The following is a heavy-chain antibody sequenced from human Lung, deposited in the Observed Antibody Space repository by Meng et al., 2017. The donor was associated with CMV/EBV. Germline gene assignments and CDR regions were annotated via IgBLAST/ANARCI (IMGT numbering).Heavy chain of an antibody. CDR2: IIPIFGIA. Sequence: SXXVSXXASGGTFSNYAFSWVRQAPGQGLEWMGGIIPIFGIANYAQKFQGRVTIATDESTSTAYMELISLRPEDTAVYYCARDRTGDCSSTSCYNYYYYYGMDVWXEGTTVTVSS. CDR3: ARDRTGDCSSTSCYNYYYYYGMDV. V-gene: IGHV1-69*05. CDR1: GGTFSNYA. J-gene: IGHJ6*04. D-gene: IGHD2-2*02.